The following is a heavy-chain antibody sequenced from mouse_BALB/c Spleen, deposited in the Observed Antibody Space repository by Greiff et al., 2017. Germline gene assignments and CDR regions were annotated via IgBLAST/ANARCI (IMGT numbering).Heavy chain of an antibody. CDR3: TRFYGSSYWYFDV. Sequence: VQLKESGTVLARPGASVKMSCKASGYTFTSYWMHWVKQRPGQGLEWIGAIYPGNSDTSYNQKFKGKAKLTAVTSTSTAYMELSSLTNEDSAVYYCTRFYGSSYWYFDVWGAGTTVTVAS. D-gene: IGHD1-1*01. CDR1: GYTFTSYW. CDR2: IYPGNSDT. J-gene: IGHJ1*01. V-gene: IGHV1-5*01.